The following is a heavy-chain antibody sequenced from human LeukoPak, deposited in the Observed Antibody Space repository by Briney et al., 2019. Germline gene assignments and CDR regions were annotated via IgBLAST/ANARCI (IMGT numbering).Heavy chain of an antibody. Sequence: GRSLRLSCAASGFTFSSYGMHWVRQAPGKGLEWVAVISYDGSNKYYADSVKGRFTISRDNSRNTLYLQMNSLRAEDTAVYYCAKPPPLTVTTPNDAFDIWGQGTLVTVSS. D-gene: IGHD4-17*01. CDR3: AKPPPLTVTTPNDAFDI. V-gene: IGHV3-30*18. J-gene: IGHJ3*02. CDR1: GFTFSSYG. CDR2: ISYDGSNK.